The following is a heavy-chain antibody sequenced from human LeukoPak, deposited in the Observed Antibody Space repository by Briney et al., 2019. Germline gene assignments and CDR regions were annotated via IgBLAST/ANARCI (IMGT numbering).Heavy chain of an antibody. Sequence: GGSLRLSCAASGFTFSSYSMNWVRQAPGKGLEWVAFIRYDGSEKYYVDSVKGRFSISRDNSKNTLYLQMNSLRGEDTAVYYCAKGLDYSLDYWGQGTLVTVSS. J-gene: IGHJ4*02. CDR3: AKGLDYSLDY. CDR1: GFTFSSYS. V-gene: IGHV3-30*02. CDR2: IRYDGSEK. D-gene: IGHD4-11*01.